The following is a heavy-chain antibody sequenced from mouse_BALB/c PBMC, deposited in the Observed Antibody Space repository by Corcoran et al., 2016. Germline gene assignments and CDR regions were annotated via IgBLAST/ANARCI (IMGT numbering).Heavy chain of an antibody. Sequence: QVQLQQSGAELMKPGASVKISCKATGYTFSSYWIEWVKQRPGHGLEWIGEILPGSGSTNYNEKFKGKATFTADTSSNTAYMQLSSLTSEDSAVYYCAKGKTGSAWFAYWGQGTLVTVSA. CDR3: AKGKTGSAWFAY. J-gene: IGHJ3*01. V-gene: IGHV1-9*01. CDR1: GYTFSSYW. CDR2: ILPGSGST. D-gene: IGHD4-1*01.